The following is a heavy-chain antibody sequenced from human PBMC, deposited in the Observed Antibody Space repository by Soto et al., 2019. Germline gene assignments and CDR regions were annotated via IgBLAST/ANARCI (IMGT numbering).Heavy chain of an antibody. J-gene: IGHJ4*02. D-gene: IGHD6-19*01. CDR2: IWYDGSNK. Sequence: QVQLGESGGGVVQPGRSLRLSCAASGFTFSSYGMHWVRQAPGKGLEWVAVIWYDGSNKYYADSVKGRFTISRDNSKNTLYLQMNSLRAEDTAVYYCARDRVAGTHAYYFDYWGQGTLVTVSS. CDR1: GFTFSSYG. CDR3: ARDRVAGTHAYYFDY. V-gene: IGHV3-33*01.